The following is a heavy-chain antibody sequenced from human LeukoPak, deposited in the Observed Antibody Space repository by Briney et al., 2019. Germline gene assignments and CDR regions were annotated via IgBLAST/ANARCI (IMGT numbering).Heavy chain of an antibody. CDR1: GYTFTSYE. CDR3: ARAIKWELGSDY. CDR2: MNHNSGNT. V-gene: IGHV1-8*01. D-gene: IGHD1-26*01. Sequence: ASVKVSCKASGYTFTSYEINWVRQATGQGLEWMGWMNHNSGNTGYAQKFQGRVTMTRNTSISTAYMELSSLRSEDTAVYYCARAIKWELGSDYWGQGTLVTVSS. J-gene: IGHJ4*02.